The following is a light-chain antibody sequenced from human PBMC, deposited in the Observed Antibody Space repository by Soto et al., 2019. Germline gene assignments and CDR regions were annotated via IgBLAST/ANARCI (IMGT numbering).Light chain of an antibody. CDR2: NVF. J-gene: IGKJ1*01. CDR1: QSVPNYY. V-gene: IGKV3-20*01. CDR3: HQYGTSPT. Sequence: EIFLTQSPGTLSLSPGERATLSCRASQSVPNYYLAWYQQKPGQAPRLLIHNVFNRATGIPDRFSGSGSGTDFTLTISRLEPEDFAVYYCHQYGTSPTFGQGTKV.